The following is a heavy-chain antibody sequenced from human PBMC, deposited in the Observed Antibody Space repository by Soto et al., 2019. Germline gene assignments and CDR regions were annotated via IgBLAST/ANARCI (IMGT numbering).Heavy chain of an antibody. D-gene: IGHD5-12*01. J-gene: IGHJ4*02. V-gene: IGHV3-21*01. Sequence: EGSVRLYCADSGFTFSSYSMNWVRQAPGKGLEWVSSISSSSSYIYYADSVKGRFTISRDNAKNSLYLQMNSLRAEDTAVYYCARVGRGYSGYDPSSPIDYWGQGTLVTVSS. CDR1: GFTFSSYS. CDR3: ARVGRGYSGYDPSSPIDY. CDR2: ISSSSSYI.